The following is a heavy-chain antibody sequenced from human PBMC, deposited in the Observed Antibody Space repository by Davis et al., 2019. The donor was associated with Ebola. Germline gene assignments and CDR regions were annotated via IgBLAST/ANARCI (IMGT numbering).Heavy chain of an antibody. CDR2: ISYDGSDK. Sequence: PGGSLRLSCAASGFTFSSYAMHWVRQAPGKGLEWVALISYDGSDKYYADPVKGRFTFSRGNSENTLYLQMNSLRAEDTALYYCARENTGLGHGLDYWGQGTLVTVSS. D-gene: IGHD1/OR15-1a*01. CDR1: GFTFSSYA. V-gene: IGHV3-30-3*01. J-gene: IGHJ4*02. CDR3: ARENTGLGHGLDY.